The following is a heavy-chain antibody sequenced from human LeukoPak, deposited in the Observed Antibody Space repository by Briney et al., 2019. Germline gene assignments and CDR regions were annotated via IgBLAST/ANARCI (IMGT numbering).Heavy chain of an antibody. V-gene: IGHV3-9*01. CDR1: GFTFDDYA. CDR2: ISWNSGSI. Sequence: GRSLRLSCAASGFTFDDYAMHWVRQAPGKGLEWVSGISWNSGSIGYADSVKGRFTISRDNAKNSLYLQMNSLRAEDTALYYCAKDIAAAGTGPIDYWGQGTLVTVSS. J-gene: IGHJ4*02. D-gene: IGHD6-13*01. CDR3: AKDIAAAGTGPIDY.